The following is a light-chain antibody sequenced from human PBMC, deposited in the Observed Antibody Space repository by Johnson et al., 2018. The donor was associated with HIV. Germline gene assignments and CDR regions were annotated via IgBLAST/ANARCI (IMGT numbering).Light chain of an antibody. CDR1: SSNIGNNY. CDR2: EKN. Sequence: QSVLTQPPSVSAAPVQKVTISCSGSSSNIGNNYVSWYQQLPGTAPKLLIYEKNKRPSGIPDRFSASKSGTSATLDITGLQTGDEADYYCATWDSSLGAHYVFGTGTKVTVL. CDR3: ATWDSSLGAHYV. V-gene: IGLV1-51*02. J-gene: IGLJ1*01.